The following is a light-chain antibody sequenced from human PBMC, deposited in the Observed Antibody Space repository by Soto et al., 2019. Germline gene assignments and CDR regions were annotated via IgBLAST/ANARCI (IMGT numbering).Light chain of an antibody. CDR1: SSNLGAGYD. V-gene: IGLV1-40*01. CDR3: QSYDSSLSGSGV. Sequence: QLVLTQPPSVSGAPGQRVTISCTGSSSNLGAGYDVHWYQQLPRTAPKLLIYGNNNRPSGVPDRFSGSKSGTSAFLAITGLQAEDEADYYCQSYDSSLSGSGVFGGGTKLTVL. J-gene: IGLJ2*01. CDR2: GNN.